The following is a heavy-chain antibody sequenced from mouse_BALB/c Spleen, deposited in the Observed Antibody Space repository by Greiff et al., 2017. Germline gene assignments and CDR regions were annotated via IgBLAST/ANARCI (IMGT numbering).Heavy chain of an antibody. CDR3: ARSTMITTRFAY. J-gene: IGHJ3*01. Sequence: VQLQQSAAELARPGASVKMSCKASGYTFTSYTMHWVKQRPGQGLEWIGYINPSSGYTEYNQKFKDKTTLTADKSSSTAYMQLSSLTSEDSAVYYCARSTMITTRFAYWGQGTLVTVSA. CDR2: INPSSGYT. D-gene: IGHD2-4*01. V-gene: IGHV1-4*02. CDR1: GYTFTSYT.